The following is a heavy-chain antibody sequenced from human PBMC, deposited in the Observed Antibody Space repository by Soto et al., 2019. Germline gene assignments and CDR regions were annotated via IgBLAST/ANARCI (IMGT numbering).Heavy chain of an antibody. CDR3: ASSYGAGYRAFDY. J-gene: IGHJ4*02. D-gene: IGHD3-10*01. CDR1: GDTFNFYS. V-gene: IGHV1-69*02. CDR2: VNPIVSMS. Sequence: QVQLVQSGAEVKRPGSSVKVSCKASGDTFNFYSINWVRQAPGLGLEWMGRVNPIVSMSNYAQKFQGRVMMTADKSTSTAYMELSRLRSEDTATYYCASSYGAGYRAFDYWGQGALVTVSS.